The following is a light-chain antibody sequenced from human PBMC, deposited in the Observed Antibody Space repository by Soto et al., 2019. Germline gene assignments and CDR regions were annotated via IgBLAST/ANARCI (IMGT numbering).Light chain of an antibody. Sequence: EIVLTQSPGTLSLSPGERATLSCRASQTVSSSFLAWYQQRPGQAPRLLIYGASSRATGIPARFSGSGSGTEFTLTISSLQSEDIAVYYCQQYNNWPPITFGQGGRLENK. CDR1: QTVSSS. J-gene: IGKJ5*01. CDR2: GAS. V-gene: IGKV3D-15*01. CDR3: QQYNNWPPIT.